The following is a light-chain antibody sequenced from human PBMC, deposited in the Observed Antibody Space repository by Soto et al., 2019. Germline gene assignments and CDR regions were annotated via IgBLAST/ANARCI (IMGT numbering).Light chain of an antibody. CDR1: QSVDIN. Sequence: EIVLTQSPATLSLSPGERATLSCRASQSVDINLAWYQQKPGQAPRLLIYDTSDRAPGIPARFSGSGSGTDFTLTISRLEPEDFAVYYCQQYGSSGTFGQGTKVDIK. CDR2: DTS. J-gene: IGKJ1*01. CDR3: QQYGSSGT. V-gene: IGKV3-20*01.